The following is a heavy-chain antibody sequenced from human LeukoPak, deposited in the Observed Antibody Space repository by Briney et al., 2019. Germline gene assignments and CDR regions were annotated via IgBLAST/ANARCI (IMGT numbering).Heavy chain of an antibody. CDR2: IYYSGST. CDR1: GGSISSGGYY. V-gene: IGHV4-31*03. D-gene: IGHD3-22*01. J-gene: IGHJ4*02. Sequence: SETLSLTCTVSGGSISSGGYYWSWIRQHPGKGLEWIGYIYYSGSTYYNPSLKSRVTISVDTSKNQFSLKLSSVTAADTAVYYCARVVYDSSGYYFLYHFDYWGQGTLVTVSS. CDR3: ARVVYDSSGYYFLYHFDY.